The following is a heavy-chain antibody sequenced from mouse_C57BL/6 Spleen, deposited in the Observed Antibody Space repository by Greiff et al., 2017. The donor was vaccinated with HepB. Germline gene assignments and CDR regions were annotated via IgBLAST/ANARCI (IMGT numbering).Heavy chain of an antibody. V-gene: IGHV14-1*01. CDR3: TITGTGPAWFAY. CDR1: GFNIKDYY. J-gene: IGHJ3*01. Sequence: EVKLMESGAELVRPGASVKLSCTASGFNIKDYYMHWVKQRPEQGLEWIGRIDPEDGDTEYAPKFQGKATMTADTSSNTAYLQLSSLTSEDTAVYYCTITGTGPAWFAYWGQGTLVTVSA. CDR2: IDPEDGDT. D-gene: IGHD4-1*01.